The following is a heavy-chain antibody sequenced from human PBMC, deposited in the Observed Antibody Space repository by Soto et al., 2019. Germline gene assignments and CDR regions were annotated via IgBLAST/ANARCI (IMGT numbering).Heavy chain of an antibody. V-gene: IGHV3-74*01. D-gene: IGHD6-13*01. Sequence: GGSLRLSCAASGFSLSSYWMHWVRQAPGKGLVWVSRIDADGSSTNYADSVKGRSTISRDNAKNTVYLQVNSLRAEDTAVYYCAKPRKIAAQYYFDYWGQGTLVTVSS. CDR2: IDADGSST. J-gene: IGHJ4*02. CDR3: AKPRKIAAQYYFDY. CDR1: GFSLSSYW.